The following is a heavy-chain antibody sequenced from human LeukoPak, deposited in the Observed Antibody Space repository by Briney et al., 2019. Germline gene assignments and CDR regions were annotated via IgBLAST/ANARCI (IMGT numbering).Heavy chain of an antibody. CDR1: GFTFSSYS. V-gene: IGHV3-21*01. CDR3: ARDLQRNYGMDV. CDR2: ISSSSSYI. Sequence: GGSLRLSCAASGFTFSSYSMNWVRQAPGKGLEWVSSISSSSSYIYCADSVKGRFTISRDNAKNSLYLQMNSLRAEDTAVYYCARDLQRNYGMDVWGQGTTVTVSS. J-gene: IGHJ6*02.